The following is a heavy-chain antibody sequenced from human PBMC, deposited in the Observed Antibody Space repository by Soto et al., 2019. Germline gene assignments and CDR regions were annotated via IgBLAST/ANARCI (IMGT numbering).Heavy chain of an antibody. D-gene: IGHD6-13*01. V-gene: IGHV2-5*01. CDR1: GFSFSTSGVS. J-gene: IGHJ3*02. CDR3: EHSGVRSSSWDRTSDI. CDR2: IYWNDDK. Sequence: SGPTLVHSPKPLTLTCTFSGFSFSTSGVSVGWIRQPPGKALEWRALIYWNDDKRYSPSLKSRLTITKDTSKNQVVLTMTNMDPVDTATYYCEHSGVRSSSWDRTSDIWGHGTTVTVTS.